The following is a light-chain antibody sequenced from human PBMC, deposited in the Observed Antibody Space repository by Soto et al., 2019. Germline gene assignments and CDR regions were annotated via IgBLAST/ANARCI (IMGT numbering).Light chain of an antibody. CDR2: DAS. J-gene: IGKJ4*01. CDR1: QSVSSSY. V-gene: IGKV3D-20*01. CDR3: QQYGSSPLT. Sequence: EIVLTQSPATLSLSPGERATLSCGASQSVSSSYLAWYQHKPGLAPRLLIYDASSRATGIPDMFSGSGSGTDFTLTISRLEPEDFAVYYCQQYGSSPLTFGGGTKVEIK.